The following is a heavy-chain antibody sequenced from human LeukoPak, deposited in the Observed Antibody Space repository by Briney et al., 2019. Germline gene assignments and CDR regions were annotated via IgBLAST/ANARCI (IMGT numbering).Heavy chain of an antibody. Sequence: GGSLRLSCAASGFTFSSYSMNWVRQAPGKGLEWVSSISSSSSYIYYADSVKGRFTISRDNAKNSLYLQMNSLRAEDTAVYYCARAMDYDSSGFDYWGQGTLVTVSS. CDR2: ISSSSSYI. V-gene: IGHV3-21*01. CDR1: GFTFSSYS. D-gene: IGHD3-22*01. J-gene: IGHJ4*02. CDR3: ARAMDYDSSGFDY.